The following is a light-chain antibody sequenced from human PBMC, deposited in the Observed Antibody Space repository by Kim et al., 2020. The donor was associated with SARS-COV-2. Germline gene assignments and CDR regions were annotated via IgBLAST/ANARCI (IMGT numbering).Light chain of an antibody. CDR2: DNV. CDR3: ASWDSSLSVVL. CDR1: SSNSGNNY. V-gene: IGLV1-51*01. J-gene: IGLJ3*02. Sequence: GQKGTISCSGGSSNSGNNYVSWYQNVPGTAPRLLIYDNVKRPSGIPDRFSGSRSGTSATLDIAGLQTGDESDYYCASWDSSLSVVLFGGGTRVTVL.